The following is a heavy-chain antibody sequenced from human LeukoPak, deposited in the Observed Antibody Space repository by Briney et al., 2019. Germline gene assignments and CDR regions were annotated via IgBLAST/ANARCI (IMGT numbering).Heavy chain of an antibody. CDR1: GFTFNDYA. CDR2: IRDDGSDT. V-gene: IGHV3-30*02. Sequence: GGSLRLSCAAPGFTFNDYAMYWVRQSPGRGLEWVALIRDDGSDTYHADSVKGRFTISRDKSKNTVFLRMNSLRGEDSAIYYCAKSDGHGTGYGFHIWGQGTMVTVSS. J-gene: IGHJ3*02. CDR3: AKSDGHGTGYGFHI. D-gene: IGHD6-19*01.